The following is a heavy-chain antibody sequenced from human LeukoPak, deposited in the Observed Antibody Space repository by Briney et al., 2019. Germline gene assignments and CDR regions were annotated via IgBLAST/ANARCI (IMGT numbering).Heavy chain of an antibody. CDR2: LSQSAGSA. D-gene: IGHD3-3*01. CDR1: GFTFSSYA. J-gene: IGHJ4*02. V-gene: IGHV3-23*01. CDR3: ARDQGPIEWSSRYFDY. Sequence: GGSLRLSCAASGFTFSSYAMSWVRQAPGKGREWVSSLSQSAGSAYYPDSVKGRFIISRDNFKNTLYLQMNSLRADDTAIYYCARDQGPIEWSSRYFDYWGQGALVTVSS.